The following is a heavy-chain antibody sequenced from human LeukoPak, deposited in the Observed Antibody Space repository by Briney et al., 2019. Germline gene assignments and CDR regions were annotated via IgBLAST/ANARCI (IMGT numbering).Heavy chain of an antibody. CDR1: GFTFSSYS. D-gene: IGHD5-18*01. CDR3: ARGGYSYGPHWYFDL. J-gene: IGHJ2*01. V-gene: IGHV3-21*01. CDR2: ISSSSSYI. Sequence: GGSLRLSCAASGFTFSSYSMNWVRQAPGKGLEWVSSISSSSSYIYYADSVKGRFTISRDNAKNSLYLQMNSLRAKDTAVYYCARGGYSYGPHWYFDLWGRGTLVTVSS.